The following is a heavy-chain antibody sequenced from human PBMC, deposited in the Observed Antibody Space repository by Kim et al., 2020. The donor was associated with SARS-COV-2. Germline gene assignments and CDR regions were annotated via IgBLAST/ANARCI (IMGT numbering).Heavy chain of an antibody. J-gene: IGHJ6*02. Sequence: SVKVSCKASGGTFSSYAISWVRQAPGQGLEWMGGIIPIFGTANYAQKFQGRVTITADESTSTAYMELSSLRSEDTAVYYCARHYDSSGYYPEGYYYGMDVWGQGTTVTVSS. CDR1: GGTFSSYA. D-gene: IGHD3-22*01. CDR3: ARHYDSSGYYPEGYYYGMDV. V-gene: IGHV1-69*13. CDR2: IIPIFGTA.